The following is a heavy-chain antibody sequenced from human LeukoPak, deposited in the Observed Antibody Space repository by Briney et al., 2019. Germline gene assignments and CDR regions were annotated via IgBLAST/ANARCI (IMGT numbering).Heavy chain of an antibody. CDR2: IKRDGSEK. CDR1: GFTFSSYW. Sequence: GGSLRLSCAASGFTFSSYWMSWVRQAPGKGLEWVANIKRDGSEKYYVDSVKGRFTISRDNAKNSLYLQMNSLRAEDTAVYYCATVRGNYVWGSYRPYYFDYWGQGTLVTVSS. V-gene: IGHV3-7*03. J-gene: IGHJ4*02. D-gene: IGHD3-16*02. CDR3: ATVRGNYVWGSYRPYYFDY.